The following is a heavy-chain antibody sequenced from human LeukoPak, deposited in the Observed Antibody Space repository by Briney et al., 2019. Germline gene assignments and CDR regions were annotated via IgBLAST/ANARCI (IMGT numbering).Heavy chain of an antibody. J-gene: IGHJ4*02. CDR3: ARDPGVRWLVGFDY. CDR2: IWYDGSNK. Sequence: GGSLRLSCAASGFTFSSYGMHWVRQAPGKGLEWVAVIWYDGSNKYYADSVKGRFTISRDNSKNTLYLQMDSLRAEDTAVYYRARDPGVRWLVGFDYWGQGTLVTVSS. D-gene: IGHD6-19*01. CDR1: GFTFSSYG. V-gene: IGHV3-33*01.